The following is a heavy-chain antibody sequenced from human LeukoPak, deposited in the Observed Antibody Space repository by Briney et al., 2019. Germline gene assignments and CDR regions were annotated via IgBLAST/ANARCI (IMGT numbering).Heavy chain of an antibody. CDR3: AKQLGYCSDGSCYFPY. D-gene: IGHD2-15*01. J-gene: IGHJ4*02. V-gene: IGHV3-23*01. Sequence: GGSLRLSCAASGFTYSSYSMSWVRQAPGKGLEWVSAISNNGGYTYYADSVQGRFTISRDNSKSTLCLQMNSLRAEDTAVYYCAKQLGYCSDGSCYFPYWGQGTLVTVSS. CDR1: GFTYSSYS. CDR2: ISNNGGYT.